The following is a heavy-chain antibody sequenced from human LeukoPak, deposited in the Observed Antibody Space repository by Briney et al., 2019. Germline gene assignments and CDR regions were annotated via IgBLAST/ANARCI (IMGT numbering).Heavy chain of an antibody. CDR3: ARDRDYYDSSGYYLIFDY. D-gene: IGHD3-22*01. V-gene: IGHV3-74*01. CDR2: INSDGSST. Sequence: GGSLRLSCAASGFTFSSYWMHWVRQAPGKGLVWVSRINSDGSSTSYADSVKGRFTISRDNAKNSLYLQMNSLRAEDTAVYYCARDRDYYDSSGYYLIFDYWGQGTLVTVSS. J-gene: IGHJ4*02. CDR1: GFTFSSYW.